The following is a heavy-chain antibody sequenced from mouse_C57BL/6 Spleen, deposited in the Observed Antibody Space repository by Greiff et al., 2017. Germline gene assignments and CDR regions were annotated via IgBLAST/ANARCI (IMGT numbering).Heavy chain of an antibody. D-gene: IGHD2-1*01. CDR2: IDPSDSET. CDR3: ARWGPYGNSYFDY. V-gene: IGHV1-52*01. Sequence: VQLQQPGAELVRPGSSVKLSCKASGYTFTSYWMHWVKQRPIQGLEWIGNIDPSDSETHYNQKFKDKATLTVDKSSSTAFMQLSSLTSEDSAVYYCARWGPYGNSYFDYWGQGTTLTVSS. CDR1: GYTFTSYW. J-gene: IGHJ2*01.